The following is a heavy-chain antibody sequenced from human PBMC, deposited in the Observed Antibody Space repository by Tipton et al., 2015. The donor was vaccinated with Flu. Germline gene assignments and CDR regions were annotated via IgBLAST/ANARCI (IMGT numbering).Heavy chain of an antibody. V-gene: IGHV1-18*01. J-gene: IGHJ4*02. D-gene: IGHD3-16*02. CDR1: GYTFNTYG. Sequence: QLVQSGAELKKPGASVRVSCKASGYTFNTYGISWVRQAPGQGLEWMGWISAYTGNTNYAQNFQGRITLTTDTSTSTAFLELRSLRSDDTAVYYCARDMPQGVVVIPPAKRFDFWGQGTLVTVSS. CDR3: ARDMPQGVVVIPPAKRFDF. CDR2: ISAYTGNT.